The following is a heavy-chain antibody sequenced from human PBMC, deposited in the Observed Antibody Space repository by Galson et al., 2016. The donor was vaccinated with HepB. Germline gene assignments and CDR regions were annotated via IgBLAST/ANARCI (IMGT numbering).Heavy chain of an antibody. V-gene: IGHV3-23*01. D-gene: IGHD5-18*01. CDR2: ISGSGTTT. CDR3: AKPRRYNHDALHI. CDR1: GFPFTTSA. Sequence: SLRLSCAASGFPFTTSALNWVRQAPGKGLQWVSFISGSGTTTFYTDSVKGRFTISRDNSKNMLYLQMDSLRAEDTAVNSCAKPRRYNHDALHIWGQGTMVTVSS. J-gene: IGHJ3*02.